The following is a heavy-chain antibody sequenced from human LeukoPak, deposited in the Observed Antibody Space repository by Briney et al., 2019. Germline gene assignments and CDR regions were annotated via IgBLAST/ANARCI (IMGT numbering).Heavy chain of an antibody. CDR2: IGGSGGST. V-gene: IGHV3-23*01. J-gene: IGHJ6*03. CDR1: GFTFSIYA. CDR3: AKLCGSRSYGSYYYCNRDV. D-gene: IGHD3-10*01. Sequence: GGSLRLSCAVSGFTFSIYAMNWVRQAPGKGLEWVSVIGGSGGSTYSAYAVNGLFTTSTDNSRNTLYVQMNSLRAEDTAVYYCAKLCGSRSYGSYYYCNRDVGGKGTTDTVS.